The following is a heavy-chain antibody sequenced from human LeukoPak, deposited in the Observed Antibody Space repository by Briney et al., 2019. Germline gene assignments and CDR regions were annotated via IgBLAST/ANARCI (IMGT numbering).Heavy chain of an antibody. CDR2: LSGSGAGT. CDR1: GFTFSDYA. V-gene: IGHV3-23*01. Sequence: GGSLRLSCAASGFTFSDYALGWVRQAPGRGLEWVATLSGSGAGTYYSDSVQGRFTISRDNSKRTLYLQMNSLRAEDTAVYYCARGGYHAYYLDYWGQGSLVTVSP. CDR3: ARGGYHAYYLDY. J-gene: IGHJ4*02. D-gene: IGHD5-18*01.